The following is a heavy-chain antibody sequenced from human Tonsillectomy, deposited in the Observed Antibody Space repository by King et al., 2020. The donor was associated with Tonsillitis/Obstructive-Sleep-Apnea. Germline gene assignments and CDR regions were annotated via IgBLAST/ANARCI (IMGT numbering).Heavy chain of an antibody. CDR3: ARGGAPPLYYYYYMDV. V-gene: IGHV4-39*01. CDR2: VFHSGST. Sequence: LPLQESGPGLVKPSETLSLTCTVSGGSISGNTFYWAWIRQPPGKGLEWLGSVFHSGSTYDNPSLKSRVTISVDTSKNQFSLRLNSVTAADTAVYYCARGGAPPLYYYYYMDVWGKGATVTVSS. D-gene: IGHD3-10*01. CDR1: GGSISGNTFY. J-gene: IGHJ6*03.